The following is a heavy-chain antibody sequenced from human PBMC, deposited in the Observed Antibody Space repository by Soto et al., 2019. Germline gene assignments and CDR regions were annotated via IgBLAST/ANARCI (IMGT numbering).Heavy chain of an antibody. CDR3: AKDQGMSIAALLYYGMDV. V-gene: IGHV3-30*18. CDR1: GFTFSSDG. Sequence: QVQLVESGGGVVQPGRSLRLSCAASGFTFSSDGMHWVRQAPGKGLEWVAVISYDGSNKYYADSVKGRFTISRDNSKNTLYLQMNSLRAEDTAVYYCAKDQGMSIAALLYYGMDVWGQGTTVTVSS. CDR2: ISYDGSNK. D-gene: IGHD6-6*01. J-gene: IGHJ6*02.